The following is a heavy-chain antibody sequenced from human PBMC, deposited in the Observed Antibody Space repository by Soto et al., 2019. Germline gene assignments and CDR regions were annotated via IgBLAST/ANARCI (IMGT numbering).Heavy chain of an antibody. CDR2: ISSSSSYT. J-gene: IGHJ4*02. CDR3: ARDREGWELLSDY. Sequence: QVQLVESGGGLVKPGGSLRLSCAASGFTFSDYYMSWIRQAPGKGLEWVSYISSSSSYTNYADSVKGRFTISRDNAKNSLYLQMNSRRAEDTAVYYCARDREGWELLSDYWGQGTLVTVSS. D-gene: IGHD1-26*01. V-gene: IGHV3-11*05. CDR1: GFTFSDYY.